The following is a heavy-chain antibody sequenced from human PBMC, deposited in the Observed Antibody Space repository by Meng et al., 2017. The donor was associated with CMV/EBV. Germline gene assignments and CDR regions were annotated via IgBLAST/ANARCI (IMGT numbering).Heavy chain of an antibody. CDR3: AKDVDHTTSR. CDR1: GFTFDAYT. J-gene: IGHJ4*02. CDR2: ISWDGKNT. D-gene: IGHD1-14*01. Sequence: SCTASGFTFDAYTMHWVRQPPGKGLEWVSLISWDGKNTYYVDSVKGRFTISRDNSKNSLYLQMNSLRTEDTAFYYCAKDVDHTTSRWGQGTLVTVSS. V-gene: IGHV3-43*01.